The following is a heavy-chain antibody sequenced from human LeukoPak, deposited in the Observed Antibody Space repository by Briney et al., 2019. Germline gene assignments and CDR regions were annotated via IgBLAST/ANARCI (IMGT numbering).Heavy chain of an antibody. D-gene: IGHD6-13*01. V-gene: IGHV1-8*01. CDR3: ARVRPNPEHSSSWYLDFQH. CDR1: GYTFTSYD. J-gene: IGHJ1*01. Sequence: VASVKVSCKASGYTFTSYDINWVRQATGQGLEWMGWMNPNSGNTGYAQKFQGRVTMTRNTSISTAYMELSSLRSEDTAVYYCARVRPNPEHSSSWYLDFQHWGQGTLVTVSS. CDR2: MNPNSGNT.